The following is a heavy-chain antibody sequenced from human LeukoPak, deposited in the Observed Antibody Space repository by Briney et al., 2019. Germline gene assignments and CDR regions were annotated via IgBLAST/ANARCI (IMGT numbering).Heavy chain of an antibody. Sequence: GGSLRLSCAASGFTVSSNFMNWVRQAPGKGLEWASLIYSGGATYYADSVKGRFTISRDNSKNTLYLQMNSLRAEDTAVYYCATRGRSSSGHGFSLDCWGQGTLVTVSS. CDR3: ATRGRSSSGHGFSLDC. CDR2: IYSGGAT. V-gene: IGHV3-66*01. D-gene: IGHD6-6*01. CDR1: GFTVSSNF. J-gene: IGHJ4*02.